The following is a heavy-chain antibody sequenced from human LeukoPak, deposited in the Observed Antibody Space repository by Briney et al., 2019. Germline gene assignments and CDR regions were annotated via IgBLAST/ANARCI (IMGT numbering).Heavy chain of an antibody. J-gene: IGHJ2*01. CDR2: IYYSGST. CDR3: AKTVAGYWYFDL. Sequence: PSETLSLTCTVSGGSISSHYWSWIRQPPGKGLEWIGYIYYSGSTNYNPSLKSRLTISVDTSKDQFSLKLSSVTAADTAVYYCAKTVAGYWYFDLWGRGTLVTVSS. D-gene: IGHD6-19*01. V-gene: IGHV4-59*08. CDR1: GGSISSHY.